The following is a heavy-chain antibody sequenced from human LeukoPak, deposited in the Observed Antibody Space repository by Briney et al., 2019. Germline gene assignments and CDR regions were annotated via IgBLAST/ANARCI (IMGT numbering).Heavy chain of an antibody. D-gene: IGHD5-18*01. CDR3: ARGSGVQVWSSLDY. CDR2: ISSSGSYI. CDR1: GFTFSSYA. V-gene: IGHV3-21*01. J-gene: IGHJ4*02. Sequence: GGSLRLSCAASGFTFSSYAVNWVRQAPGKGLAWVSSISSSGSYIYYADSVKGRFTFSRDNAKNSLYLQMNSLRAEDTAVYYCARGSGVQVWSSLDYSGQGTLVTVSS.